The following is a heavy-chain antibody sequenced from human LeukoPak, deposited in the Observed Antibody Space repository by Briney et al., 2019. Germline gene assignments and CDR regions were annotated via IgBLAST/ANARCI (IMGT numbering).Heavy chain of an antibody. CDR3: ARDYDSSGYYGP. Sequence: SVKVSCKASGGTFSSYAISWVRQAPGQGLEWMGGIIPIFGTANYAQKFQGRVTITTDESTSTAYMELSSLRSEGTAVYYCARDYDSSGYYGPWGQGTLVTVSS. V-gene: IGHV1-69*05. CDR2: IIPIFGTA. D-gene: IGHD3-22*01. CDR1: GGTFSSYA. J-gene: IGHJ5*02.